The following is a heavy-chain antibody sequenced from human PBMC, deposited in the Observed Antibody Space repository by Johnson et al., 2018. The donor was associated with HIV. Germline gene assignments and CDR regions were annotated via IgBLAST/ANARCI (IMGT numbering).Heavy chain of an antibody. CDR2: ISSSGSTK. D-gene: IGHD5-24*01. Sequence: QVQLVESGGGLVKPGGSLRLSCAASGFTFSDHYMRWIRQAPGKGLEWVSYISSSGSTKYYTDSLKGRLTISRDNAKNSLYLQMNSLRAEDTAVYYCARVRWLQLGALDIWGQGTMVTVSS. CDR1: GFTFSDHY. V-gene: IGHV3-11*04. J-gene: IGHJ3*02. CDR3: ARVRWLQLGALDI.